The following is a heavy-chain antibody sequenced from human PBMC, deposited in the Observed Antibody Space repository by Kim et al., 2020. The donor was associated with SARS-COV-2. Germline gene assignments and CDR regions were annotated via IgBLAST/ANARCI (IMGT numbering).Heavy chain of an antibody. J-gene: IGHJ4*02. Sequence: SETLSLTCTVSGGSISSYYWSWIRQPPGKGLEWIGYIYYSGSTNYNPPLKSRVTISVDTSKNQFSLKLSSVTAADTAVYYCASYYGSGSYAIDYWGQGTLVTVSS. V-gene: IGHV4-59*08. D-gene: IGHD3-10*01. CDR3: ASYYGSGSYAIDY. CDR1: GGSISSYY. CDR2: IYYSGST.